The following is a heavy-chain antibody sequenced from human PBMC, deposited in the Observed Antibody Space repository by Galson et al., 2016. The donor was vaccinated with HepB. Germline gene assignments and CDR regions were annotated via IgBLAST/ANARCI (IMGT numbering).Heavy chain of an antibody. V-gene: IGHV3-7*03. CDR1: GLTFNIQY. J-gene: IGHJ4*02. Sequence: SLRLSCAVSGLTFNIQYMSWVRQAPGKGLEGVANIEKDGSEENYVDSVKGRFTISRDNAKNSAYLQMNNVRAEDTAIYYCVAGAGWLPDYWGQGTLVSVSS. CDR3: VAGAGWLPDY. D-gene: IGHD6-19*01. CDR2: IEKDGSEE.